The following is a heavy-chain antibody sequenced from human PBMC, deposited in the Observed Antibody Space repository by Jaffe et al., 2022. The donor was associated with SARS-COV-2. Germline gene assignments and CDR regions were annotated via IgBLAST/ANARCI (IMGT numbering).Heavy chain of an antibody. CDR3: ARDGAPSLYYYYGMDV. J-gene: IGHJ6*02. CDR2: IYYSGST. D-gene: IGHD3-16*01. CDR1: GGSISSGDYY. V-gene: IGHV4-30-4*01. Sequence: QVQLQESGPGLVKPSQTLSLTCTVSGGSISSGDYYWSWIRQPPGKGLEWIGYIYYSGSTYYNPSLKSRVTISVDTSKNQFSLKLSSVTAADTAVYYCARDGAPSLYYYYGMDVWGQGTTVTVSS.